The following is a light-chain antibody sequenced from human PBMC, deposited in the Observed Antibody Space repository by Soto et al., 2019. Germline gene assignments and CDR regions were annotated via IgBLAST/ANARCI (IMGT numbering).Light chain of an antibody. V-gene: IGLV2-8*01. CDR3: SSYAGSSNYV. Sequence: QSALTQPPSASGSPGQSVTISCTGTSSDVGGYNSVSWYQHHPGKAPKLMIYEVSKRPSGVPDRFSGSKSANTASLTVSGLQAEDEADYYCSSYAGSSNYVSGTGTKLTVL. J-gene: IGLJ1*01. CDR2: EVS. CDR1: SSDVGGYNS.